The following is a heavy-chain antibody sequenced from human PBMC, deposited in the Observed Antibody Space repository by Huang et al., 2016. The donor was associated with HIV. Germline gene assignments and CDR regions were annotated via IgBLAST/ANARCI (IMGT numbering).Heavy chain of an antibody. CDR1: GDFISSTNYY. D-gene: IGHD6-13*01. J-gene: IGHJ4*02. Sequence: QLQLQESGLGQVKPSETLSLTCTVSGDFISSTNYYWGWIRQSPGKGLEWVGRVYQSGSTNYTPSLKSRVTLSVDTSRNQFSLRLNSVTAADTAVYYCASQHIGAAATWFWGRGTQVAVSS. V-gene: IGHV4-39*01. CDR3: ASQHIGAAATWF. CDR2: VYQSGST.